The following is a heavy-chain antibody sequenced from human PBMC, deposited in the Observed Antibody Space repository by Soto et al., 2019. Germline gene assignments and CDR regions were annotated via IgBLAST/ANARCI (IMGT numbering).Heavy chain of an antibody. Sequence: QVQLVESWGGVVQPGRSLRLSCAASGFTFSSYVMHWVRQAPGKGLEWVAVISYDGSNKYYADSVKGRFTISRDISKNTLYLQMNSLRAEDTAVYYCARAGGLLLDYWGQGTLVTVSS. J-gene: IGHJ4*02. D-gene: IGHD2-15*01. CDR1: GFTFSSYV. CDR2: ISYDGSNK. CDR3: ARAGGLLLDY. V-gene: IGHV3-30-3*01.